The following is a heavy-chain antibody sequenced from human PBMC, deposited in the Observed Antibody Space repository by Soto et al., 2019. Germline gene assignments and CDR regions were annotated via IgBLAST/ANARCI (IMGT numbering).Heavy chain of an antibody. D-gene: IGHD4-17*01. CDR2: ISRDSRSI. CDR3: VKDALTTVAYYFDY. CDR1: GFRFDDYG. V-gene: IGHV3-9*01. Sequence: GGSLRLSCEVSGFRFDDYGMHWVRQAPGKGLEWIAGISRDSRSISYGASMKGRFTVSRDNAKNSLYLQLNSLRADDTAFYYCVKDALTTVAYYFDYWGQGALVTVSS. J-gene: IGHJ4*02.